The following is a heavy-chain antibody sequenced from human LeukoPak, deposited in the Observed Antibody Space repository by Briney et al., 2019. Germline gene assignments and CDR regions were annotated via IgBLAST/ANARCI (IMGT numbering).Heavy chain of an antibody. V-gene: IGHV4-34*01. CDR2: INHSGST. J-gene: IGHJ6*03. Sequence: PSETLSLTCAVYGGSFSGYYWGWIRQPPGKGLEWIGEINHSGSTNYNPSLKSRVTISVDTSKNQFSLKLSSVTAADTAVYYCARARFLSPYYYYYYMDVWGKGTTVTVSS. D-gene: IGHD2/OR15-2a*01. CDR3: ARARFLSPYYYYYYMDV. CDR1: GGSFSGYY.